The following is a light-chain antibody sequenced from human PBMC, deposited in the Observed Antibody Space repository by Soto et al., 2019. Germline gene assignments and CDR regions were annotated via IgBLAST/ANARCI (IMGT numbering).Light chain of an antibody. CDR1: SSDVGGYNY. CDR2: DVS. J-gene: IGLJ3*02. V-gene: IGLV2-11*01. CDR3: SSSAGICPSV. Sequence: QSALTQPRSVSGSPGQSVTISCTGTSSDVGGYNYVSWYQQHPGKAPKLMIYDVSKRPAGVPDRFSGSKSGNAASLTISGLQAEDEAHYYWSSSAGICPSVFGGGTKLTVL.